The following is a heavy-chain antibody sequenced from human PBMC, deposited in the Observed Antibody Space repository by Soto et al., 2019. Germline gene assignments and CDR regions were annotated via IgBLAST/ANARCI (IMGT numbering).Heavy chain of an antibody. CDR2: ISYSGST. D-gene: IGHD1-26*01. J-gene: IGHJ4*02. Sequence: QVQLQESRAGLVKPSETLSLTCTVSGASVSSGNYYWSWIRQPPGKGLECIGYISYSGSTNYNPSLKSRVTISIDTSKNQFSLKLSSVTAADTAVYYCARGSGSYYAYWGQGTLVTVSS. V-gene: IGHV4-61*01. CDR3: ARGSGSYYAY. CDR1: GASVSSGNYY.